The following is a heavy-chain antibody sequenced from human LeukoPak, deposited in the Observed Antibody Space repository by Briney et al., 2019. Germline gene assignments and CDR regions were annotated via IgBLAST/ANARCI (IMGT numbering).Heavy chain of an antibody. D-gene: IGHD3-22*01. Sequence: PSETLSLTCTVSGGSISSSSYYWGWIRQPPGKGLEWIGSIYYSWSTYYNPSLKSRVTISVDTSKNQFSLKLSSVTAADTAVYYCAEGGYYYDSSGSRGDAFDIWGQGTMVTVSS. CDR2: IYYSWST. CDR1: GGSISSSSYY. V-gene: IGHV4-39*01. CDR3: AEGGYYYDSSGSRGDAFDI. J-gene: IGHJ3*02.